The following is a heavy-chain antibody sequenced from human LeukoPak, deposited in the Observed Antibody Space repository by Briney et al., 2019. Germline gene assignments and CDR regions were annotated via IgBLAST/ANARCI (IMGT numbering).Heavy chain of an antibody. D-gene: IGHD2-15*01. CDR3: ARGTVASAY. J-gene: IGHJ4*02. CDR2: ISSSSSSI. V-gene: IGHV3-21*01. CDR1: GFPFSSYS. Sequence: GGSLILSCAASGFPFSSYSMTSVRQAPGKGLGWDSSISSSSSSIYYADSVKGRFTISRDNAKNSLYLQMNSLRAEDTAVYYCARGTVASAYWGQGTLVTVYS.